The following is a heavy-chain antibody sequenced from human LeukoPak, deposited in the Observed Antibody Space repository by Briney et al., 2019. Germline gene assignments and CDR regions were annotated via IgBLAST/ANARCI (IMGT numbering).Heavy chain of an antibody. CDR3: ARDGCSLTSCFEN. V-gene: IGHV3-53*05. D-gene: IGHD2-2*01. Sequence: GGSLRLSCAASGFFLANNYMSWVRQAPGKGLEWVSLIDSESRTFYADSVKGRFTISGDRSQSTLYLQMNSPRVEDTAVYYCARDGCSLTSCFENWGQGTLVTVSS. CDR1: GFFLANNY. CDR2: IDSESRT. J-gene: IGHJ4*02.